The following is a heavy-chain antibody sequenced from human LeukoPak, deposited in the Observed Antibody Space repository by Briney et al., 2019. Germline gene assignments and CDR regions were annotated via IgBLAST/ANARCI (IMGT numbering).Heavy chain of an antibody. CDR3: ARVADYFDSSVYSRAENSFDD. Sequence: SVKVSCKASGGTFRRYAITWVRQAPGQGLEWMGRIIPILGITNYAQTFQGRVTITADKSTSTVFMELNSLRSEDTAVYFCARVADYFDSSVYSRAENSFDDWGQGALVTVSS. V-gene: IGHV1-69*10. D-gene: IGHD3-22*01. CDR2: IIPILGIT. J-gene: IGHJ4*02. CDR1: GGTFRRYA.